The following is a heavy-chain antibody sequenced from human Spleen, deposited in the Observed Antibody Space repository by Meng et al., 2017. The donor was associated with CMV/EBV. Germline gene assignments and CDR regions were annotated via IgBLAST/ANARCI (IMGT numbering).Heavy chain of an antibody. D-gene: IGHD4-23*01. Sequence: GESLKISCKGSGYSFTSYWIGWVRQMPGKGLEWMGIINPADSDTRYSPSFQGQVTISADKSISTAYLQWSSLKASDTAMYYCARHGTVITPMESDAFDIWGQGTMVTVSS. CDR2: INPADSDT. V-gene: IGHV5-51*01. J-gene: IGHJ3*02. CDR3: ARHGTVITPMESDAFDI. CDR1: GYSFTSYW.